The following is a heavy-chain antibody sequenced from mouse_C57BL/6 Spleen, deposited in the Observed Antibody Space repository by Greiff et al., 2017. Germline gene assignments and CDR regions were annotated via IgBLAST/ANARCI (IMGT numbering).Heavy chain of an antibody. V-gene: IGHV1-26*01. J-gene: IGHJ2*01. CDR2: INPNNGGT. CDR3: ARRGSSGPHYFDY. D-gene: IGHD3-2*02. CDR1: GYTFTDYY. Sequence: VQLQQSGPELVKPGASVKISCKASGYTFTDYYMNWVKQSHGKSLEWIGDINPNNGGTSYNQKFKGKATLTVDKSSSTAYMELRSLTSEDSAVYYCARRGSSGPHYFDYWGQGTTLTVSS.